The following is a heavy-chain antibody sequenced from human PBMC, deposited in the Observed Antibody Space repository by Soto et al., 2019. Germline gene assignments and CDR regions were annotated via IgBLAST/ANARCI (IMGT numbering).Heavy chain of an antibody. J-gene: IGHJ4*02. CDR1: GFTFSNYA. Sequence: EVQLVESGGGLAQPGRSLRLSCAASGFTFSNYAMHWVRQAPGKGLEWVSLITWNSGSLSYADSVKGRFTISRDNAKNSLYLDMTSLRPEDTALYYCANSFGSGSYPFDSWGQGTLVTVSS. CDR2: ITWNSGSL. CDR3: ANSFGSGSYPFDS. V-gene: IGHV3-9*01. D-gene: IGHD3-10*01.